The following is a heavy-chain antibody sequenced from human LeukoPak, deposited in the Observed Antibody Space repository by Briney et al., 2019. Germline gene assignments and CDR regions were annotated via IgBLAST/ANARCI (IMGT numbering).Heavy chain of an antibody. Sequence: ASVKVSCKASGYTFTSYGISWVRQAPGQGLEWMGWISVYNGNTNYAQKLQGRVTMTTDTSTSTAYMELRSLRSDDTAVYYCARVRGSSGYWCYFDYWGQGTLVTVSS. CDR2: ISVYNGNT. CDR3: ARVRGSSGYWCYFDY. J-gene: IGHJ4*02. D-gene: IGHD3-22*01. CDR1: GYTFTSYG. V-gene: IGHV1-18*01.